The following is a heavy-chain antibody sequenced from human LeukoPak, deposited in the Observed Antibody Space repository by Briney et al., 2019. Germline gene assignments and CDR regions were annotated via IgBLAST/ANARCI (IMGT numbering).Heavy chain of an antibody. J-gene: IGHJ4*02. Sequence: SETLSLTCAVYGVSFSGYYWSWIRQPPGKGLEWIGVISHSGSTNYNPSLKSRVTISVDTAKNQFSLKLSTVTAADTAVYYCARQALEWDILTGYYNVYYFDYWGQGTLVTVSS. CDR1: GVSFSGYY. D-gene: IGHD3-9*01. CDR2: ISHSGST. V-gene: IGHV4-34*01. CDR3: ARQALEWDILTGYYNVYYFDY.